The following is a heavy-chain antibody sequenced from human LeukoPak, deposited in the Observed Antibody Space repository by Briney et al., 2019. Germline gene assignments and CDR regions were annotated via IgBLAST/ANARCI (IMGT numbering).Heavy chain of an antibody. CDR2: ISWNSGSI. J-gene: IGHJ4*02. CDR1: GFTFDDYA. CDR3: AKASLGSYYDY. D-gene: IGHD1-26*01. Sequence: GGSLRLSCAASGFTFDDYAMHWVRQAPGKGLEWVSGISWNSGSIGYADSVKGRFTISRDNAKNSLYLQMNSLRAEDTALYYCAKASLGSYYDYWGQGTLVTVSS. V-gene: IGHV3-9*01.